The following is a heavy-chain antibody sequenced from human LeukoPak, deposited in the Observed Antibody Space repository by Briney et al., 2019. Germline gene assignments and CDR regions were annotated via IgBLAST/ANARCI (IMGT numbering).Heavy chain of an antibody. J-gene: IGHJ3*01. V-gene: IGHV3-53*01. Sequence: GGSLRLSCTVSGFTVSSNSMSWVRQAPGKGLEWVSFIYSGGNTHYSDSVKGRFTISRDNAKNSLFLQMDSLRAEDTAVYYCARDREMATRLHDAFDFWGQGTMVTVSS. D-gene: IGHD5-24*01. CDR3: ARDREMATRLHDAFDF. CDR2: IYSGGNT. CDR1: GFTVSSNS.